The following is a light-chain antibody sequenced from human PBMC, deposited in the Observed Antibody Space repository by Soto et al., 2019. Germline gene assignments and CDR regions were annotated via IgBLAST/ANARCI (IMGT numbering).Light chain of an antibody. CDR3: AAWDDSLSYV. V-gene: IGLV1-44*01. J-gene: IGLJ1*01. CDR2: SNN. CDR1: SFNIGSNT. Sequence: QSVLTQPPSASGTPGQRVTISCSGSSFNIGSNTVNWYQQFPGTAPKVLIYSNNQRPSGVPDRFSGSKSGTSASLAISGLQSEDEADYYCAAWDDSLSYVFGTGTKLTVL.